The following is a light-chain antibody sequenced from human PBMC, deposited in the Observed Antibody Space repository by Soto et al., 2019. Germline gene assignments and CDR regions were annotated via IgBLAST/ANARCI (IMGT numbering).Light chain of an antibody. V-gene: IGKV1-5*01. CDR3: QQYNNWPQT. CDR2: DAS. Sequence: DIQMTQSPSTLSASVGDRVTITCRASRSISNWLAWYQQRPGIAPKLLIFDASILQSGVPSRFSGSGSGTEFTLSISRLQTDDFAEYHCQQYNNWPQTFGQGTKVDIK. CDR1: RSISNW. J-gene: IGKJ1*01.